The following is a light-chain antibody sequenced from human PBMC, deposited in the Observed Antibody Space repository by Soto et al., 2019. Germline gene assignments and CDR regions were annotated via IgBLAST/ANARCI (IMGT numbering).Light chain of an antibody. Sequence: VVMTQSPLSXPVTLGQPASISCRASESLVHDDGNTYLNWFQQRPGQSPRXLIYKVSNRGSGVSDRFSGSGSGSNFTLKISRVEAEDFVVYYCMQGTHWPPTFAQGTKVDIK. J-gene: IGKJ1*01. CDR3: MQGTHWPPT. CDR2: KVS. V-gene: IGKV2-30*02. CDR1: ESLVHDDGNTY.